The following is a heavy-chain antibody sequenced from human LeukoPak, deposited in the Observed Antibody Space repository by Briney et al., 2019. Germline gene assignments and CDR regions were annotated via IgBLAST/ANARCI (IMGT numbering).Heavy chain of an antibody. CDR1: GFTFSSYS. D-gene: IGHD3-10*01. CDR2: ISSSSSYI. J-gene: IGHJ6*02. CDR3: ARTPPRGITKYGIDV. Sequence: GGSLRLYCAASGFTFSSYSMKWVRQAPGKGLEWVSSISSSSSYIYYADSVKGRFTISRDNAKNSLYLQMNSLRAEDTAVYYCARTPPRGITKYGIDVWGQGTTVTVSS. V-gene: IGHV3-21*01.